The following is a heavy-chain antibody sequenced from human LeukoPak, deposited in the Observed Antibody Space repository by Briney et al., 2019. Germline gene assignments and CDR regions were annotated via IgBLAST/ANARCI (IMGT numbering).Heavy chain of an antibody. CDR2: ISSSSSFR. V-gene: IGHV3-21*01. Sequence: GGSLRLSCAASGFNFSGYSMNWVRQAPGKGLEWVSSISSSSSFRYYADSVKGRFTISRDNAKNSLYLQMNSLRAEDTAVYYCARESSGYFYWGQGTLVTVSS. J-gene: IGHJ4*02. CDR1: GFNFSGYS. CDR3: ARESSGYFY. D-gene: IGHD3-22*01.